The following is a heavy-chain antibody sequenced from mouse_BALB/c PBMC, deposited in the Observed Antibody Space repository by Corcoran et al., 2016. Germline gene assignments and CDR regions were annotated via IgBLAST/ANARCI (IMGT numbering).Heavy chain of an antibody. CDR2: IDPANGNT. D-gene: IGHD2-2*01. CDR1: GFNIKDTY. Sequence: EVQLQQSGAELVKPGASVKLSCTASGFNIKDTYMHWVKQRPEQGLEWIGRIDPANGNTKYAPKFQGKATIAADTSSNTAYLQLSSLTSEDTAVYYCAREDGYDDYAMDYWGQGTSVTVSS. J-gene: IGHJ4*01. CDR3: AREDGYDDYAMDY. V-gene: IGHV14-3*02.